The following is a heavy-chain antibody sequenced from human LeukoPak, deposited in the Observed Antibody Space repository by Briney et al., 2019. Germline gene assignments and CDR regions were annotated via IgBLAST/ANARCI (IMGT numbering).Heavy chain of an antibody. CDR2: ISYDGSNK. D-gene: IGHD6-19*01. CDR3: ALPGYSSGWYESGLFY. Sequence: GSLRLSCAASGFTFSSYAMHWVRQAPGKGLEWVAVISYDGSNKYYADSVKGRFTISRDNSKNTLYLQMNSLRAEDTAVYYCALPGYSSGWYESGLFYWGQGTLVTVSS. V-gene: IGHV3-30*04. J-gene: IGHJ4*02. CDR1: GFTFSSYA.